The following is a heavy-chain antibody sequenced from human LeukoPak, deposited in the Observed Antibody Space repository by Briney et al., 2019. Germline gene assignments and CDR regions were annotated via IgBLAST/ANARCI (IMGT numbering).Heavy chain of an antibody. CDR2: IIPIFGTA. CDR3: AREDDYGDPRVNAGYYYYYMDV. J-gene: IGHJ6*03. CDR1: GGTFSSYA. D-gene: IGHD4-17*01. V-gene: IGHV1-69*05. Sequence: SVKVSCKASGGTFSSYAISWVRQAPGQGLEWMGGIIPIFGTANYAQKFQGRVTITTDESTSTAYMELSSLRSEDTAVYYCAREDDYGDPRVNAGYYYYYMDVWGKGTTVTVSS.